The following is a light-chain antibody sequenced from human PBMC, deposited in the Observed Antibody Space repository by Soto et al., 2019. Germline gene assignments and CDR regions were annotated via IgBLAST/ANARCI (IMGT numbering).Light chain of an antibody. CDR3: QVWDSNSVV. Sequence: SYELTQPPSVSVAPGQTARVACVGDSLESKSEHWYQQKPGQAPVLVIYSDADRPSGIPERISGSKSGNTATLTITRVEAGDEADYHCQVWDSNSVVFGGGTKLTVL. CDR1: SLESKS. CDR2: SDA. V-gene: IGLV3-21*04. J-gene: IGLJ2*01.